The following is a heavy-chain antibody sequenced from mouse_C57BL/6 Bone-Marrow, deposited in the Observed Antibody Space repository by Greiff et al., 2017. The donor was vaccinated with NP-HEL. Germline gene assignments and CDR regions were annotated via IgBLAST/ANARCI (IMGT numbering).Heavy chain of an antibody. Sequence: EVQLVESGAELVRPGASVKLSCTASGFNITDDYMHWVKQRPEQGLEWIGWIDPENGDTDYASKFPGKATLTADTSSNTAYLQLSSLTSEDTAVYYYTLTGCCAYWGQGTLVTVSA. D-gene: IGHD4-1*01. J-gene: IGHJ3*01. CDR2: IDPENGDT. CDR3: TLTGCCAY. V-gene: IGHV14-4*01. CDR1: GFNITDDY.